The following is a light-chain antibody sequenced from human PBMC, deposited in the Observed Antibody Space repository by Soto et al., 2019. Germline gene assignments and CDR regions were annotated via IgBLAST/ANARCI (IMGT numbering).Light chain of an antibody. J-gene: IGKJ2*01. V-gene: IGKV1-5*03. Sequence: DIQVTQSHSTLSAFVGDRVILTCRASQNVNIWLAWYQQRPRKAPKLLIYKTSNLESGVPSRFSGSGYGTDSTLSISSLETDDVGTYFCLQYKSLPYTVGQGTKLEIK. CDR1: QNVNIW. CDR3: LQYKSLPYT. CDR2: KTS.